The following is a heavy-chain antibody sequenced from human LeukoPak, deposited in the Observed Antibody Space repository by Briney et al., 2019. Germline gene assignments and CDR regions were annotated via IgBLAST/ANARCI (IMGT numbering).Heavy chain of an antibody. CDR3: ANHDYGDFLDY. J-gene: IGHJ4*02. D-gene: IGHD4-17*01. CDR2: IKQDGSEK. Sequence: GGSLRLSYAASGFTFSSYWMSWVRQAPGKGLEWVANIKQDGSEKYYVDSVKGRFTISRDNAKNSLYLQMNSLRAEDTAVYYCANHDYGDFLDYWGQGTLVTVSS. CDR1: GFTFSSYW. V-gene: IGHV3-7*03.